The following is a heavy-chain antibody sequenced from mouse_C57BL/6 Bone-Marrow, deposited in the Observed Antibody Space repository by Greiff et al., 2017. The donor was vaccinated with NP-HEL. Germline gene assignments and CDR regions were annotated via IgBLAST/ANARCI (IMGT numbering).Heavy chain of an antibody. D-gene: IGHD2-5*01. V-gene: IGHV1-66*01. CDR1: GYSFTSYY. CDR2: IYPGSGNT. CDR3: AREGAYYSNSGLAY. Sequence: VQLQQSGPELVKPGASVKISCKASGYSFTSYYIHWVKQRPGQGLEWIGWIYPGSGNTKYNEKFKGKATLTADTSSSTAYMQLSSLTSEDSAVYYCAREGAYYSNSGLAYWGQGTLVTVSA. J-gene: IGHJ3*01.